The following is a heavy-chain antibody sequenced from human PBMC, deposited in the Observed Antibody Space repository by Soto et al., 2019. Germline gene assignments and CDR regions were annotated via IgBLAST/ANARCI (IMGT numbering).Heavy chain of an antibody. CDR3: GKGSYGWGGPDV. Sequence: PSETLSLTCSITHRSFRRPGSYSGWMRHIPGGGLEWLGHVFNIETTRYTLPLRTRLTVSIDTSANPFSMNLSAMTAADTAIYCCGKGSYGWGGPDVWGPGTMVTVSS. D-gene: IGHD3-16*01. V-gene: IGHV4-31*03. CDR2: VFNIETT. CDR1: HRSFRRPGSY. J-gene: IGHJ4*02.